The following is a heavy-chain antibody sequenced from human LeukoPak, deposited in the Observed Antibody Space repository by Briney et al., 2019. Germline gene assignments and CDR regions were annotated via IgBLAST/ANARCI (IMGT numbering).Heavy chain of an antibody. CDR1: GFTFSGSA. D-gene: IGHD4-17*01. V-gene: IGHV3-73*01. CDR3: TYGDYFDFDY. J-gene: IGHJ4*02. CDR2: IRSKANSYAT. Sequence: GGSLRLSCAASGFTFSGSAMHWVRQASGKGLEWVSRIRSKANSYATAYAASVKGRFTISRDDSKNTAYLQMNSLKTEDTAVYYCTYGDYFDFDYWGQGTLVTVSS.